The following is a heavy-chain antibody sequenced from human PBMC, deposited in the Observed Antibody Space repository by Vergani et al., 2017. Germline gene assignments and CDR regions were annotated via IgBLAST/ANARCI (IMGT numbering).Heavy chain of an antibody. CDR1: GFTFSSYA. CDR2: ISGSGGST. D-gene: IGHD6-19*01. J-gene: IGHJ3*02. V-gene: IGHV3-23*04. Sequence: VQLVESGGGVVQPGRSLRLSCAASGFTFSSYAMSWVRQAPGKGLEWISAISGSGGSTYYADSVKGRFTISRDNSKNTLYLQMNSLRAEDTAVYYCAKDLRAGIGAFDIWGQGTMVTVSS. CDR3: AKDLRAGIGAFDI.